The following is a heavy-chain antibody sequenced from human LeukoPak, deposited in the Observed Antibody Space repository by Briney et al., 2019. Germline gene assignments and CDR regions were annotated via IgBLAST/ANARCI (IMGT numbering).Heavy chain of an antibody. CDR2: ISYSGTT. Sequence: SETLSLTCTVSGGSITSYYWSWIRQSPGKGLEWIGYISYSGTTNYNPSLKSRVTISVDTSKNQFSLKVSSVTAAGSAVYYCARADFWSGYPIDHWGQGTLVTVSS. CDR3: ARADFWSGYPIDH. D-gene: IGHD3-3*01. CDR1: GGSITSYY. J-gene: IGHJ4*02. V-gene: IGHV4-59*01.